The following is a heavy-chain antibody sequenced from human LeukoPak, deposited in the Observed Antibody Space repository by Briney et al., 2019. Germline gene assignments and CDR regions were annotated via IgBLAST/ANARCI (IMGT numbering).Heavy chain of an antibody. V-gene: IGHV1-18*01. Sequence: ASVKVSCKASGYTFTSYGISWVRQAPGQGLEWMGWISAYNGNTNYAQKLQGRVTITADKSTSTAYMELSSLRSEDTAVYYCARDQDGYNYRFDYWGQGTLVTVSS. CDR3: ARDQDGYNYRFDY. D-gene: IGHD5-24*01. J-gene: IGHJ4*02. CDR1: GYTFTSYG. CDR2: ISAYNGNT.